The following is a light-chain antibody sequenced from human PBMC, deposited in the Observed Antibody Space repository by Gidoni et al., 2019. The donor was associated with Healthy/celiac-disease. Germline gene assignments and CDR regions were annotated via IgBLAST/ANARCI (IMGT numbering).Light chain of an antibody. CDR2: GNS. CDR3: QAYDSSLSGVV. Sequence: QSVLTQPPSVSDAPGQRVTISCTGSSSNIGAGYDVHWYQQLPGTAPKLIIYGNSNRPSGVPDRFSGSKSGTSASLAITGLQAEEEAEYYCQAYDSSLSGVVFGGGTKLTVL. CDR1: SSNIGAGYD. J-gene: IGLJ2*01. V-gene: IGLV1-40*01.